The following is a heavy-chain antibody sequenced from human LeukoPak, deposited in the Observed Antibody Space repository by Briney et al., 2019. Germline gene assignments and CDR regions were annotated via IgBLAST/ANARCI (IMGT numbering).Heavy chain of an antibody. V-gene: IGHV4-59*01. CDR1: GGSISSYF. CDR2: IYYSGST. Sequence: SETLSLTCTVSGGSISSYFWSWIRQPPGKGLEWIGYIYYSGSTNYNPSLKSRVTISVDMSKNQFSLKLSSVIAAGTAVYYCARVLCSAGSCYPLNWGQGTLVTVSS. J-gene: IGHJ4*02. CDR3: ARVLCSAGSCYPLN. D-gene: IGHD2-15*01.